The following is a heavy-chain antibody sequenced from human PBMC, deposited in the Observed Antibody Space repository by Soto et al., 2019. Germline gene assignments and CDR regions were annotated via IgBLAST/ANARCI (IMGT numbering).Heavy chain of an antibody. CDR2: ISAYNGNT. CDR3: ARERGERYDILTGYFPIDY. Sequence: TSNGRRWRRHEKKQGLEWMGWISAYNGNTNYAQKLQGRVTMTTDTSTSTAYMELRSLRSDDTAVYYCARERGERYDILTGYFPIDYWGQGTLVTVSS. V-gene: IGHV1-18*01. CDR1: TSNG. D-gene: IGHD3-9*01. J-gene: IGHJ4*02.